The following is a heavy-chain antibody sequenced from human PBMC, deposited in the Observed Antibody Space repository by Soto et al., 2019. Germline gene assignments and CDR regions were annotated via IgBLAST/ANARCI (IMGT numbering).Heavy chain of an antibody. Sequence: PVGSLRLSCAASGFTFSSYAMSWVRQAPGKGLEWVSAISGSGGSTYYADSVKGRFTISRDNSKNTLYLQMNSPRTEDTAVYYCANYLTAVGATSPFDYWGQGTLVTVSS. J-gene: IGHJ4*02. CDR1: GFTFSSYA. D-gene: IGHD1-26*01. V-gene: IGHV3-23*01. CDR2: ISGSGGST. CDR3: ANYLTAVGATSPFDY.